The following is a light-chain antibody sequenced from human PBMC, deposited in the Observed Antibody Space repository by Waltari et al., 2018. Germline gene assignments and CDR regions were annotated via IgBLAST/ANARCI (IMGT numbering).Light chain of an antibody. CDR2: KVS. CDR3: REGAQWYT. Sequence: DVVLTQSPLSLSVTLGQSASVSCRSSQSLAIRDGKTYLNWFHQRPGQSPRRLIYKVSNRESGVPDRISGSGSGTDFALKISRVEAEDVGVYYCREGAQWYTFGQGTKLEIK. J-gene: IGKJ2*01. CDR1: QSLAIRDGKTY. V-gene: IGKV2-30*01.